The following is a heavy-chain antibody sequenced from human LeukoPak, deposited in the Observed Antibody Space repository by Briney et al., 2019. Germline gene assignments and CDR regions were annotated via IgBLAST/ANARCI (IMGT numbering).Heavy chain of an antibody. CDR3: ASKEGRAVATTLNY. V-gene: IGHV3-30*04. Sequence: GGSLRLSCAASGFTFTTYAMHWVRQAPGKGLEWVAVISYDGSNKYYADSVKGRFTISRDNSKNTLYLQMNSLRAEDTAVYYCASKEGRAVATTLNYWGQGTLVTVSS. J-gene: IGHJ4*02. CDR1: GFTFTTYA. CDR2: ISYDGSNK. D-gene: IGHD5-12*01.